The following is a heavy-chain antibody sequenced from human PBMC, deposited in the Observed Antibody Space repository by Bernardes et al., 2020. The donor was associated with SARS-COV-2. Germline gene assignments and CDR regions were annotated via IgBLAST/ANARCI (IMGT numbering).Heavy chain of an antibody. CDR2: IYTSGST. Sequence: SETLSLTCTVSGGSISSGSYYWSWIRQPAGKGLEWIGRIYTSGSTNYNPSLKSRVTISVDTSKNQFSLKLRSVTAADTAVYYCARVFYSSNWYGRDWFDPWGQGTLVTVSS. CDR1: GGSISSGSYY. V-gene: IGHV4-61*02. D-gene: IGHD6-13*01. CDR3: ARVFYSSNWYGRDWFDP. J-gene: IGHJ5*02.